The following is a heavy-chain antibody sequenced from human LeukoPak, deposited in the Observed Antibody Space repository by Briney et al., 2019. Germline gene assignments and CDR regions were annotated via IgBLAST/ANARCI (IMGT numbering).Heavy chain of an antibody. D-gene: IGHD2-15*01. J-gene: IGHJ4*02. CDR3: ARVSTVVVAATIFDY. Sequence: PSETLSLTCAVYGGSFSGYYWSWIRQPPGKGLEWIGEINHSGSTNYNPSLKSRVTISVDTSKNQFSLKLSSVTAADTAVYYCARVSTVVVAATIFDYWGQGTLVTVSS. CDR2: INHSGST. V-gene: IGHV4-34*01. CDR1: GGSFSGYY.